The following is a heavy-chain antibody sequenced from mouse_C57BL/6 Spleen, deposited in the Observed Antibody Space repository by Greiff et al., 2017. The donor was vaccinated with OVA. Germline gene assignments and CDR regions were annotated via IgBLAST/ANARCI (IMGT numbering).Heavy chain of an antibody. CDR2: ISSGGSYT. Sequence: DVKLVESGGDLVKPGGSLKLSCAASGFTFSSYGMSWVRQTPDKRLEWVATISSGGSYTYYPDSVKGRFTISRDNAKNTLYLQMSSLKSEDTAMYYCASGGDDGDYYARDYWGQGTSVTVSS. J-gene: IGHJ4*01. V-gene: IGHV5-6*02. CDR3: ASGGDDGDYYARDY. CDR1: GFTFSSYG. D-gene: IGHD2-2*01.